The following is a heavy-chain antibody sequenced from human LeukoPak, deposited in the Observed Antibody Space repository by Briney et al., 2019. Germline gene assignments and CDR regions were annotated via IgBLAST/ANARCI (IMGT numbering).Heavy chain of an antibody. CDR3: MVSGWDPGPFDY. J-gene: IGHJ4*02. CDR1: GFTFSNAW. CDR2: IKSKTDGGTT. V-gene: IGHV3-15*01. D-gene: IGHD6-19*01. Sequence: GGSLRLSCAASGFTFSNAWMSWVRQAPGKGLEWVGRIKSKTDGGTTDYAAPVKGRFTISRDDSKNTLYLQMNSLKTEDTAVYYCMVSGWDPGPFDYWGQGTLVTVSS.